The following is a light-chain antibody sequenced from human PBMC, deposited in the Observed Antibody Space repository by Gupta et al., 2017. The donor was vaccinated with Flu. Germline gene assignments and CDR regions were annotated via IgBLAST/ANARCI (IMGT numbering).Light chain of an antibody. J-gene: IGKJ1*01. CDR2: SAS. Sequence: DIQMTQSPSSVSASVGDRVTITCRASQVISSWLTWYQQKPGKAPKLLIYSASNLQSGVPSRFSGSGSGTDFTLTISNLQPEDFATYYCQQANTGPFGPGTKVEIK. CDR1: QVISSW. CDR3: QQANTGP. V-gene: IGKV1D-12*01.